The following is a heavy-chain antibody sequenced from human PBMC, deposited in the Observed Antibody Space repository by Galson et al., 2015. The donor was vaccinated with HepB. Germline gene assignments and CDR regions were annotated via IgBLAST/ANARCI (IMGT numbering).Heavy chain of an antibody. CDR3: ARDGYSSSWYVRYFDL. Sequence: SLRLSCAASGFTVSSNYMGWVRQAPGKGLEWVSVIYSGGSTYYADSVKGRFTISRDNSKNTLYLQMNSLRAEDTAVYYCARDGYSSSWYVRYFDLWGQGTLVTVSS. D-gene: IGHD6-13*01. J-gene: IGHJ5*02. CDR1: GFTVSSNY. CDR2: IYSGGST. V-gene: IGHV3-66*01.